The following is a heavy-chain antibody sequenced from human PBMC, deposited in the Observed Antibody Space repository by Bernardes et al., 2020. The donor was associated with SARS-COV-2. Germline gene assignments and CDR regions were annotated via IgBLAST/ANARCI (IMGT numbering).Heavy chain of an antibody. Sequence: ASVKVSCKASGYTFTGYYMHWVRQAPGQGLEWMGWINPNSGGTNYAQKFQGRVTMTRDTSISTAYMELSRLRSDDTAVYYCAREVLRFLEWLPYYYGMDVWGQGTTVTVSS. J-gene: IGHJ6*02. CDR2: INPNSGGT. V-gene: IGHV1-2*02. D-gene: IGHD3-3*01. CDR1: GYTFTGYY. CDR3: AREVLRFLEWLPYYYGMDV.